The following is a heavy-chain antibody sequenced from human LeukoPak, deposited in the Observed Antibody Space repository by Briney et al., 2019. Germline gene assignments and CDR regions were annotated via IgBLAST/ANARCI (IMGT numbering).Heavy chain of an antibody. Sequence: GGSLTLSCAASAFRFSSFAMTWVRQAPGKGLEWVSGIHGNGETTYYADSVKGRFTISRDNSRELLYLQMNSLRVEDTDVYYCAKDPSGDYVGAFDSWGQGTMVTVSS. D-gene: IGHD4-17*01. CDR2: IHGNGETT. CDR1: AFRFSSFA. V-gene: IGHV3-23*01. J-gene: IGHJ3*02. CDR3: AKDPSGDYVGAFDS.